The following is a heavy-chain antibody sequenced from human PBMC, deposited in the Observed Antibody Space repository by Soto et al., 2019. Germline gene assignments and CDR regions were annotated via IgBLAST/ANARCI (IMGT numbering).Heavy chain of an antibody. V-gene: IGHV3-23*01. D-gene: IGHD5-18*01. CDR2: MSVSGSI. CDR1: GFTCNSYA. Sequence: EVQVLESGGGLVQPGGSLRLSCAASGFTCNSYAMTWVRQAPGKGLEWVSAMSVSGSIHYAASVKGRFTISRDNSKNTLYLQMNSLRAEDTAIYYCAKKVGPPGYSYGFYGMDVRGQGTTVTVSS. CDR3: AKKVGPPGYSYGFYGMDV. J-gene: IGHJ6*02.